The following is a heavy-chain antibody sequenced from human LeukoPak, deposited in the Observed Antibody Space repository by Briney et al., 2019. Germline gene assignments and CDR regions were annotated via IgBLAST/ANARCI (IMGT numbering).Heavy chain of an antibody. V-gene: IGHV3-7*01. D-gene: IGHD1-1*01. CDR3: ARSPPLWNGDAFDI. CDR2: IKQDGSEK. CDR1: GFTFSSYW. J-gene: IGHJ3*02. Sequence: PGGSLRLSCAASGFTFSSYWMGWVRQAPGKGLEWVANIKQDGSEKYYVDSVKGRFTISRDNAKNSLYLQMNSLRAEDTAVYYCARSPPLWNGDAFDIWGQGTMVTVSS.